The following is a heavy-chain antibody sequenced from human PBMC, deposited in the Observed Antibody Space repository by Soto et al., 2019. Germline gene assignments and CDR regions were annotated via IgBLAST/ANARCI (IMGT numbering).Heavy chain of an antibody. J-gene: IGHJ4*02. CDR2: IYYSGST. V-gene: IGHV4-39*01. Sequence: SETLSLTCTVSGGSISSSSYYWVWIRQPPGKGLEWIGSIYYSGSTYYNPSLKSRVTISVDTSKNQFSLKLSSVTAADTAVYYCARRAYDFRSGYHGIPFDYWGQGTLVTVSS. CDR1: GGSISSSSYY. CDR3: ARRAYDFRSGYHGIPFDY. D-gene: IGHD3-3*01.